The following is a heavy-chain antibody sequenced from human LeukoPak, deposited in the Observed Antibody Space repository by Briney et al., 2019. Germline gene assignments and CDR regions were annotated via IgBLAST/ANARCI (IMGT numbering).Heavy chain of an antibody. CDR1: GFTFDDYA. Sequence: GGSLRLSCAASGFTFDDYAMHWVRQAPGKGLEWVSGISWNSGSIGYADSVKGRFTISRDNAKNSLYLQMNSLRAEDTALYYCAKSPAPYYYYYGMDVWGQGTTVTVSS. CDR3: AKSPAPYYYYYGMDV. V-gene: IGHV3-9*01. J-gene: IGHJ6*02. CDR2: ISWNSGSI.